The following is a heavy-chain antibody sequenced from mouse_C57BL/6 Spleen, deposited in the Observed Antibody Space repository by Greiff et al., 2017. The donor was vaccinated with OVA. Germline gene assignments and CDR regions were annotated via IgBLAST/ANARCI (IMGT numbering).Heavy chain of an antibody. Sequence: QVQLKESGPELVKPGASVKISCKASGYAFSSSWMNWVKQRPGKGLEWIGRIYPGDGDTNYNGKFKGKATLTADESSSTAYMQLSSLTSEDSAVYFCAIDGYLRYFDVWGTGTTVTVSS. J-gene: IGHJ1*03. D-gene: IGHD2-3*01. CDR3: AIDGYLRYFDV. CDR2: IYPGDGDT. CDR1: GYAFSSSW. V-gene: IGHV1-82*01.